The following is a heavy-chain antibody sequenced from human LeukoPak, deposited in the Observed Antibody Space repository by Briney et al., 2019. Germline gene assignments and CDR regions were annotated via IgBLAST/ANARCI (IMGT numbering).Heavy chain of an antibody. J-gene: IGHJ4*02. Sequence: SETLSLTCTVSGGSVSSGSYYWSWIRQPPGQGLVCIGYISYSGSTNYSPSLKSRVTISVDTSKNQFSLKLNSVTPADTAVYFCARVSFVDYSNYGTIDYWGQGTLVTVSS. CDR3: ARVSFVDYSNYGTIDY. D-gene: IGHD4-11*01. V-gene: IGHV4-61*01. CDR1: GGSVSSGSYY. CDR2: ISYSGST.